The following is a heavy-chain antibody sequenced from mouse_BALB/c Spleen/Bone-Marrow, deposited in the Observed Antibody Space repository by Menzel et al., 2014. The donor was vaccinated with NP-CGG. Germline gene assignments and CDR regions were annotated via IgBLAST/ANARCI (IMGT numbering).Heavy chain of an antibody. CDR1: GFTFTDHY. V-gene: IGHV7-3*02. CDR3: ARDYLYYFDY. J-gene: IGHJ2*01. CDR2: IRNKANGYTT. Sequence: EVKLMESGGGLVQLGGFLRLSCATSGFTFTDHYMSWVRQPPGKALEWLGFIRNKANGYTTEYSASVKGRFTISRDNSQSIVYLQMNTLRAEDSATYYCARDYLYYFDYWGQGTTLTVSS. D-gene: IGHD2-1*01.